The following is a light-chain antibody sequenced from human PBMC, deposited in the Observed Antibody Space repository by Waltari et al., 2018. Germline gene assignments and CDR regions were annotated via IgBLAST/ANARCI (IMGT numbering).Light chain of an antibody. CDR2: DVS. V-gene: IGKV1-33*01. Sequence: DIQMTQSPSSLSASVGDRVTITCQASQDITNSLNWFQQKPGKAPKLLIYDVSNLETGVPSRFIGSGSGTDFTFTISSLQAEDIATYYCLQHNTYPPTFGQGTKVEIK. J-gene: IGKJ1*01. CDR3: LQHNTYPPT. CDR1: QDITNS.